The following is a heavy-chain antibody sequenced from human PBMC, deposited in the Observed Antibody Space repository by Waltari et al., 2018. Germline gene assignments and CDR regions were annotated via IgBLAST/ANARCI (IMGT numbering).Heavy chain of an antibody. CDR2: IYHSGST. V-gene: IGHV4-4*02. D-gene: IGHD3-10*01. CDR1: GGSISSSNW. Sequence: QVQLQESGPGLVKPSGTLSLTCAVSGGSISSSNWWSWVRQPPGKGLEWIGEIYHSGSTNYNPSLKSRGTISVDKSKNQFSLKLSSVTAADTAVYYCASFARAYDGSGSYSWYFDLWGRGTLVTVSS. J-gene: IGHJ2*01. CDR3: ASFARAYDGSGSYSWYFDL.